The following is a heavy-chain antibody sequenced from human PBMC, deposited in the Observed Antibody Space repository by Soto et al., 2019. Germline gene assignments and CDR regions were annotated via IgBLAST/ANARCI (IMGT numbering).Heavy chain of an antibody. CDR2: FDPEDGET. V-gene: IGHV1-24*01. Sequence: GASVKVSCKVSGYTLTELSIRWVRQAPGKGLEWMGGFDPEDGETIYAQKFQGRVTMTEDTSTDTAYMELSSLRSEDTAVYYCATDVIVGAIGVAFDIWGQGTMVTVS. CDR1: GYTLTELS. D-gene: IGHD1-26*01. J-gene: IGHJ3*02. CDR3: ATDVIVGAIGVAFDI.